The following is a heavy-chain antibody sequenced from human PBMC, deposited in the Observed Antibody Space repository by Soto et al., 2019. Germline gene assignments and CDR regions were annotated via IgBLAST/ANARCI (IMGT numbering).Heavy chain of an antibody. D-gene: IGHD6-19*01. Sequence: ASVKVSCKASGYTFTSYAMHWVRQAPGQRLEWMGWINAGNGNTKYSQKFQGRVTITRDTSASTAYMELSSLRSEDTAVYYCAWPSTRSDWPIDYWGQGTLVTVSS. V-gene: IGHV1-3*01. CDR3: AWPSTRSDWPIDY. CDR1: GYTFTSYA. CDR2: INAGNGNT. J-gene: IGHJ4*02.